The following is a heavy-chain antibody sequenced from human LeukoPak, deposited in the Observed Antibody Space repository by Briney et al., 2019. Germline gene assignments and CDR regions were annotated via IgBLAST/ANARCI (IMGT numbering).Heavy chain of an antibody. V-gene: IGHV3-7*01. Sequence: PGGSLRLSCAASGLTFSSYWMSWVRQAPGKGLEWVANIKQDGSEKYYVDSVKGRFTISRDNATNSLYLQMNSLRAEDTAVYYCARDRVVGATYYFDYWGQGTLVTVSS. CDR1: GLTFSSYW. CDR2: IKQDGSEK. D-gene: IGHD1-26*01. J-gene: IGHJ4*02. CDR3: ARDRVVGATYYFDY.